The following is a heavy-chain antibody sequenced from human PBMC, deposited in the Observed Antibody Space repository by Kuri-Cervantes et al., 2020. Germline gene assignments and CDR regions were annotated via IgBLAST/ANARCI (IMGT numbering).Heavy chain of an antibody. CDR1: GNTLTELS. CDR3: ARAAYPYYYDSSGSIGY. D-gene: IGHD3-22*01. Sequence: ASVKVSCKVSGNTLTELSIHWVRQTPGKGLEWMGGFDPEDGERIYAQKFRGRVTMTRNTSISTAYMELSSLRSEDTAVYYCARAAYPYYYDSSGSIGYWGQGTLVTVSS. V-gene: IGHV1-24*01. J-gene: IGHJ4*02. CDR2: FDPEDGER.